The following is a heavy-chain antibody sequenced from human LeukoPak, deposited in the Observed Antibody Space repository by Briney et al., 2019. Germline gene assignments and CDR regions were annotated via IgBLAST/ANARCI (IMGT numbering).Heavy chain of an antibody. V-gene: IGHV4-59*12. D-gene: IGHD6-19*01. CDR1: GGSISSYY. CDR2: IYYSGST. Sequence: PSETLSLTCTVSGGSISSYYWSWIRQPPGKGLEWIGYIYYSGSTNYNPSLKSRVTISVDTSKNQFSLKLSSVTAADTAVYYCARVAPGYSSGWYIYWDSYYYYYMDVWGKGTTVTVSS. CDR3: ARVAPGYSSGWYIYWDSYYYYYMDV. J-gene: IGHJ6*03.